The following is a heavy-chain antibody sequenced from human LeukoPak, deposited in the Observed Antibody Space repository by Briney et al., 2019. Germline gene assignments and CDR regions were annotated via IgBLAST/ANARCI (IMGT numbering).Heavy chain of an antibody. CDR2: ISAYNGNT. V-gene: IGHV1-18*01. CDR1: GGTFSSYA. Sequence: VASVKVSCKASGGTFSSYAISWVRQAPGQGLEWMGWISAYNGNTNYAQKLQGRVTMTTDTSTSTAYMELRSLRSDDTAVYYCARDQGVQWELLPQGYHYYMDVWGKGTTVTVSS. J-gene: IGHJ6*03. CDR3: ARDQGVQWELLPQGYHYYMDV. D-gene: IGHD1-26*01.